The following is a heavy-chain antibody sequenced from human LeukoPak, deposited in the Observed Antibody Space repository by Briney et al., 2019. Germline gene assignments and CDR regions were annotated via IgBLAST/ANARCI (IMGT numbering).Heavy chain of an antibody. Sequence: PGGSLRLSCAASGFTFSSYWMHWVRQAPGKGLVWVSRINSDGSSTSYADSVKGRFTISRDNAKNTLYLQMNSLRAEDTAVYYCARRGGQQLVQDYWGQGTLVTVSS. J-gene: IGHJ4*02. CDR1: GFTFSSYW. CDR3: ARRGGQQLVQDY. D-gene: IGHD6-13*01. V-gene: IGHV3-74*01. CDR2: INSDGSST.